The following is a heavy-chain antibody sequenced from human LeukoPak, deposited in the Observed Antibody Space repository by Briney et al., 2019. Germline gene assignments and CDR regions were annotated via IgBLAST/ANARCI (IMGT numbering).Heavy chain of an antibody. V-gene: IGHV3-30*02. CDR1: GFSFSGCG. J-gene: IGHJ4*02. D-gene: IGHD5-18*01. CDR2: VWYDGRDK. Sequence: PGGSLRLSCAASGFSFSGCGMHWVRQAPGKGLEWVAFVWYDGRDKYYGDSVKGRFTISRDNSKNTLYLQMNSLRAEDTAMNYCAKDPYSYGSYFDYWGQGTLVIVSS. CDR3: AKDPYSYGSYFDY.